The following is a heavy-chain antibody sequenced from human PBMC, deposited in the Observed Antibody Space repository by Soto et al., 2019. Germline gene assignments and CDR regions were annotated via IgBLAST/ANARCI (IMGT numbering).Heavy chain of an antibody. J-gene: IGHJ3*02. CDR2: ISTYNGNT. CDR3: ARGGSSSWYGAFDI. Sequence: ASVKVSCKASGYTFTTYGISWVRQAPGQGLEWMGWISTYNGNTNYAQKFQSRATMTTDTPTSTAYMELRSLRSDDTAVYYCARGGSSSWYGAFDIWGQRTMVTVSS. CDR1: GYTFTTYG. D-gene: IGHD6-13*01. V-gene: IGHV1-18*04.